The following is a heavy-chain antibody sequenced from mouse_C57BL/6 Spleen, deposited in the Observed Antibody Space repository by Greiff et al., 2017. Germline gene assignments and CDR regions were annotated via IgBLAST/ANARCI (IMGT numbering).Heavy chain of an antibody. J-gene: IGHJ4*01. CDR3: ARAYYYGSRYYYAMDY. Sequence: QVQLKQSGAELMKPGPSVQLSCKATGYTFTGYWIEWVKQRPGHGLEWIGEILPGSGSTNYNETFTGTATFTDDTSSNTAYIQLSSRTMEDSDIYYCARAYYYGSRYYYAMDYWGQGTSVTVSS. CDR2: ILPGSGST. CDR1: GYTFTGYW. V-gene: IGHV1-9*01. D-gene: IGHD1-1*01.